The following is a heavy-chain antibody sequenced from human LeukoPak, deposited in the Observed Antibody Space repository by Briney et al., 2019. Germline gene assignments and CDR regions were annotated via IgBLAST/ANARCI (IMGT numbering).Heavy chain of an antibody. J-gene: IGHJ6*02. Sequence: ASVKVSCKVSGYTLTELSMHWVRQAPGKGLEWMGGFDPEDGETIYAQKFQGRVTITADKSTSTAYMELSSLRSEDTAVYYCARDSSGYYLLMDYYGMDVWGQGTTVTVSS. D-gene: IGHD3-22*01. V-gene: IGHV1-24*01. CDR3: ARDSSGYYLLMDYYGMDV. CDR1: GYTLTELS. CDR2: FDPEDGET.